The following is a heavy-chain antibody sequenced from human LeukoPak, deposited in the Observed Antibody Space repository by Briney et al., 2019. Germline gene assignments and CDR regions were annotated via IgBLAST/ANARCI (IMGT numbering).Heavy chain of an antibody. Sequence: GGSLRLSCAASGFPVSSNYMSWVRQAPGKGLEWVSVIYSGGSTYYADSVKGRFTISRDNSKNTLYLQMNSLRAEDTAVYYCARDGRYCSGGSCYDAFDIWGQGTMVTVSS. V-gene: IGHV3-53*01. D-gene: IGHD2-15*01. J-gene: IGHJ3*02. CDR3: ARDGRYCSGGSCYDAFDI. CDR2: IYSGGST. CDR1: GFPVSSNY.